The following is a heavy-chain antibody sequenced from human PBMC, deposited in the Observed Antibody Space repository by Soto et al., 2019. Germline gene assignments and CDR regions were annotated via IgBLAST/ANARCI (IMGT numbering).Heavy chain of an antibody. Sequence: PGGTLCLSCAAYGFTFSSYAMSWVRQAPGKGLEWVSALSGGGNNTYYADSVKGRLTISRDNSKNTLYLQMNRLRREDTAVYYCARGYCISISCYVFDYWGQGTLVTVSS. CDR2: LSGGGNNT. CDR3: ARGYCISISCYVFDY. V-gene: IGHV3-23*01. J-gene: IGHJ4*02. CDR1: GFTFSSYA. D-gene: IGHD2-2*01.